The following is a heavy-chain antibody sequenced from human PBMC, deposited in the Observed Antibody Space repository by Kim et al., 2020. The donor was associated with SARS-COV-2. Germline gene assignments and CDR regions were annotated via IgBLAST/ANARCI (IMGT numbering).Heavy chain of an antibody. J-gene: IGHJ4*02. CDR3: AKLRGRIVVVPAALFDY. Sequence: GGSLRLSCAASGFTFSSYAMSWVRQAPGKGLEWVSAISGSGGRTYYADSVKGRFTISRDNSKNTLYLQMNSLRAEDTAVYDCAKLRGRIVVVPAALFDYWGQGTLVTVTS. CDR1: GFTFSSYA. CDR2: ISGSGGRT. V-gene: IGHV3-23*01. D-gene: IGHD2-2*01.